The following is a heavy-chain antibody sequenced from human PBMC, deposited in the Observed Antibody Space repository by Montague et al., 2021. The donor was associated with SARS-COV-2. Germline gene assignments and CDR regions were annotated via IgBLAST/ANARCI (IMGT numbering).Heavy chain of an antibody. V-gene: IGHV3-30*04. CDR1: GFTFSSYA. J-gene: IGHJ6*02. Sequence: SLRLSCSASGFTFSSYALHWVRQAPGKGLEWVAVISYDGSNKYYVDSVKGRFTISRDNSKNTLYLQMNSPRAEDTAVYYCARDRPYYYGSGIPGYYGMDVWGQGTTVTVSS. D-gene: IGHD3-10*01. CDR2: ISYDGSNK. CDR3: ARDRPYYYGSGIPGYYGMDV.